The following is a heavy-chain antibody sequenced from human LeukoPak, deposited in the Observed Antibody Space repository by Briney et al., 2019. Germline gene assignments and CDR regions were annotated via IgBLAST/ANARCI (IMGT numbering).Heavy chain of an antibody. CDR3: ARRPYTSGWYYYFDY. CDR1: GGSISSYY. V-gene: IGHV4-4*07. D-gene: IGHD6-19*01. J-gene: IGHJ4*02. Sequence: SETLSLTCTVSGGSISSYYWSWIRQPAGKGLEWIGRIYTSGSTNYNPSLKSRVTISVDTSKNQFSLRLSSVTAADTAVYYCARRPYTSGWYYYFDYWGQGTLVTVSS. CDR2: IYTSGST.